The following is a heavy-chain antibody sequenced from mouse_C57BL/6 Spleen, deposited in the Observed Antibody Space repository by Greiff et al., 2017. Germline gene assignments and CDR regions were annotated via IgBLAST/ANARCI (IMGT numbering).Heavy chain of an antibody. CDR1: GYSFTDSN. D-gene: IGHD2-12*01. V-gene: IGHV1-39*01. CDR3: ARTAYYSSYYFDY. J-gene: IGHJ2*01. Sequence: EVKLQQSGPELVKPGASVKISCKPSGYSFTDSNMNWVKQSNGKSLEWIGVINPNYGTTSYNQKFKGKAPLTVDQSSSTAYMQLNSLTSEDSAVYYCARTAYYSSYYFDYWGQGTTLTVSS. CDR2: INPNYGTT.